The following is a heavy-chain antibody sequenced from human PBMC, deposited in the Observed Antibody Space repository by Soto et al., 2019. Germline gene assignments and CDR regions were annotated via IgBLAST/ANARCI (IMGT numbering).Heavy chain of an antibody. J-gene: IGHJ4*02. CDR2: ISGSGGST. CDR1: GFTFSSYA. D-gene: IGHD6-19*01. Sequence: GGSLRLSCAASGFTFSSYAMSWVRQAPGKGLEWVSAISGSGGSTYYADSVKGRFTISRDNSKNTLYLQMNSLRAEDTAVYYCAAHSGPLKHSIAVAGTSLARWGQGTLVTVSS. V-gene: IGHV3-23*01. CDR3: AAHSGPLKHSIAVAGTSLAR.